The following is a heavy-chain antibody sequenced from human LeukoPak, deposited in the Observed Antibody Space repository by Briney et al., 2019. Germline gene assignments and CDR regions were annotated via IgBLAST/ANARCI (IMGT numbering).Heavy chain of an antibody. Sequence: GGSLRLSCAASGFTFSSYEMNWVRQAPGKGLEWVSYISSSGSTIYYADSVKGRFTISRDNAKNSLYLQMNSLTAEDTAVYYCASNWNYCNWFDPWGQGTLVTVSS. CDR2: ISSSGSTI. J-gene: IGHJ5*02. V-gene: IGHV3-48*03. CDR1: GFTFSSYE. CDR3: ASNWNYCNWFDP. D-gene: IGHD1-7*01.